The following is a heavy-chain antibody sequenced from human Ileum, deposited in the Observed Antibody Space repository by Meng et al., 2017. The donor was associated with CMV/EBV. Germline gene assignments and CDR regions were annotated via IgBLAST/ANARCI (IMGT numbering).Heavy chain of an antibody. CDR2: VSYSGST. V-gene: IGHV4-59*01. Sequence: SETLSLTCTVSRGSISYNSWSWIRLSARKGLEWIGSVSYSGSTNYSPSLKSRVIISMDTSENQFSLKVTSLTAGDTAVYYCARWSGSGNYPFADYWGQGTLVTVSS. CDR3: ARWSGSGNYPFADY. CDR1: RGSISYNS. D-gene: IGHD3-10*01. J-gene: IGHJ4*02.